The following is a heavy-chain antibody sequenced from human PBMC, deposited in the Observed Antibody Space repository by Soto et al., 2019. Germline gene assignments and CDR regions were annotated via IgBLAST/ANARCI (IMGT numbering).Heavy chain of an antibody. V-gene: IGHV4-61*01. D-gene: IGHD5-12*01. CDR3: ARDVSDSGWLVC. CDR1: GVPVSSGSNH. CDR2: ISHSGNT. Sequence: QVQLQESGPGLVKPSKTLSLTCTVSGVPVSSGSNHWSWIQQPPGKGLEWIGYISHSGNTDYSSSLESRAIISIDTSNNQFSLKLSSVTAADTAVYYCARDVSDSGWLVCWGQGTLVTVSS. J-gene: IGHJ4*02.